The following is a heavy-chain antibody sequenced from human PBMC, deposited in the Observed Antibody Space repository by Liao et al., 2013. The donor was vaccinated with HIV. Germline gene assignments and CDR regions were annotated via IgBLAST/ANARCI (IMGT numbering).Heavy chain of an antibody. Sequence: QVQLQESGPGLVKPSQTLSLTCTVSGGSISSGSYYWSWIRQPAGKGLEWIGRIYTSGSTNYNPSLKSRVTISLDASKNQLSLKLTSVTAADTAVYYCAREGFWSGYYTNAFDIWGQGTMVTVSS. CDR1: GGSISSGSYY. CDR2: IYTSGST. J-gene: IGHJ3*02. CDR3: AREGFWSGYYTNAFDI. D-gene: IGHD3-3*01. V-gene: IGHV4-61*02.